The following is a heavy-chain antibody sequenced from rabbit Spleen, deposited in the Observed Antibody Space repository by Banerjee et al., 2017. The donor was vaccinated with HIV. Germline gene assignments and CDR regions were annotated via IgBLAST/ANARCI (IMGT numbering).Heavy chain of an antibody. CDR2: IAAGVSGTT. CDR1: GFSFSFSNY. J-gene: IGHJ6*01. D-gene: IGHD8-1*01. CDR3: ARDAGTSFSTYGMDL. Sequence: QSLEESGGDLVKPGASLTLTCTASGFSFSFSNYLCWVRQPPGKGPEWIACIAAGVSGTTYFATWAKGRFTRSKTSSTTVTLQMTSLTAADTASYFCARDAGTSFSTYGMDLWGPGTLVTVS. V-gene: IGHV1S40*01.